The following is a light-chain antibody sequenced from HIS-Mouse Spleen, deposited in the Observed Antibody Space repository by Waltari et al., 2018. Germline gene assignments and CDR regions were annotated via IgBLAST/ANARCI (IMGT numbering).Light chain of an antibody. V-gene: IGKV1-9*01. CDR2: AAS. J-gene: IGKJ1*01. CDR3: QQYNNWPWT. CDR1: QGISSY. Sequence: DIQLTQSPSFLSASVGDRVTITCRASQGISSYLAWYQQKPGKAPKLLIYAASTLQSGVPSRFSGSGSGTEFTLTISSLQPEDFATYYCQQYNNWPWTFGQGTKVEIK.